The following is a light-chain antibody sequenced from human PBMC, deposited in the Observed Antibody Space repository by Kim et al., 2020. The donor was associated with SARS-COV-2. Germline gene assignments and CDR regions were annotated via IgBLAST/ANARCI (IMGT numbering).Light chain of an antibody. CDR3: MQGTYWPFT. CDR1: QSLVYSDGDTS. J-gene: IGKJ4*01. Sequence: DVVMTQSPLSLPVTLGQPASISCRSSQSLVYSDGDTSLNWFQQWPGQSPRRLIYKVSNRDSGVPDRFSGSGSGTDFTLKISRVEAEDVGVYYCMQGTYWPFTFGGGTKVDIK. V-gene: IGKV2-30*01. CDR2: KVS.